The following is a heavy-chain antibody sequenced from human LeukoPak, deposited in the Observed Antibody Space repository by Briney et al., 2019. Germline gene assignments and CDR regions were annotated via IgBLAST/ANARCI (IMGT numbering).Heavy chain of an antibody. V-gene: IGHV1-2*06. Sequence: ASVKVSCKASGYTFTGYDMHWVRHAPGQGIEWMGRINPNSGGRNYAQKVQGRVRMTRDTSISTAYMELSRLRSDDTAVYYCARGSSGYYGLFDYWGQGTLVTVSS. CDR2: INPNSGGR. CDR1: GYTFTGYD. D-gene: IGHD3-22*01. CDR3: ARGSSGYYGLFDY. J-gene: IGHJ4*02.